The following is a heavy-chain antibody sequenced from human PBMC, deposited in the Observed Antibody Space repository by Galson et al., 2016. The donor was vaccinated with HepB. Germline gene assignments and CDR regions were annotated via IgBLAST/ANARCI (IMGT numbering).Heavy chain of an antibody. D-gene: IGHD6-19*01. CDR3: AKEISVAGVNGLPSDY. Sequence: SLRLSCASSGLAFSSYAMNWVRQAPGKGLEWVSGISASGAGTYYADSVKGRFTISRGNFKNTLYLQMNSLRAEDTAVYYCAKEISVAGVNGLPSDYWGQGTLVTVSS. CDR2: ISASGAGT. V-gene: IGHV3-23*01. CDR1: GLAFSSYA. J-gene: IGHJ4*02.